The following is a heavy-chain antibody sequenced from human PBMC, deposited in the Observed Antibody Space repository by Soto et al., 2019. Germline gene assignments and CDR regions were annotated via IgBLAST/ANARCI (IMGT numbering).Heavy chain of an antibody. CDR2: VNPILSMS. J-gene: IGHJ4*02. CDR1: GDTFSFYT. Sequence: SVKVSCKASGDTFSFYTINWVRQAPGLGLEWMGRVNPILSMSNYAQKFQGRVTMTADKSTSTAYMELRSLSSADTAFYYCATSYGSGYRAFDYWGQGTLVTVSS. V-gene: IGHV1-69*02. CDR3: ATSYGSGYRAFDY. D-gene: IGHD3-10*01.